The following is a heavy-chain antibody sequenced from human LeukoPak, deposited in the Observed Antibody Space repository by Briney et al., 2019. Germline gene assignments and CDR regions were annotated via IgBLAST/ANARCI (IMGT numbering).Heavy chain of an antibody. CDR3: AKDGDTSYKMLCYFDL. J-gene: IGHJ2*01. CDR1: GFAFDDYA. Sequence: GGSLRLSCAASGFAFDDYATHWVRQVPGKGLEWVSGISWSSGTIHYADSVKGRFTISRDNAKNSLYLQMNSVTAEDTALYYCAKDGDTSYKMLCYFDLWGRGTLVTVSS. D-gene: IGHD3-16*01. V-gene: IGHV3-9*01. CDR2: ISWSSGTI.